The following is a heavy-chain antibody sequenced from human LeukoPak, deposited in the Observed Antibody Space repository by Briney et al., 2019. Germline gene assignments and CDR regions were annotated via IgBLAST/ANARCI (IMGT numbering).Heavy chain of an antibody. V-gene: IGHV3-7*02. CDR2: IKQDGSEK. J-gene: IGHJ4*02. CDR3: AKMDYGYIDY. D-gene: IGHD4/OR15-4a*01. Sequence: GGSLILSCAASGFTFSTYWMGWVRQAPGKGLEWVATIKQDGSEKYYVDSVKGRFTIYRDNAKNSLYLQMNSLRAEDTAVYFCAKMDYGYIDYWGQGTLVTVSS. CDR1: GFTFSTYW.